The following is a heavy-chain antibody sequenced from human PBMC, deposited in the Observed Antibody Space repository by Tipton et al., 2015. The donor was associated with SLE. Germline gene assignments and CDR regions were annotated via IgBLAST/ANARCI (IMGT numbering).Heavy chain of an antibody. CDR2: ISSSGSTI. CDR3: ASGAFGSSWYEDY. V-gene: IGHV3-48*04. CDR1: GFTFSSYG. J-gene: IGHJ4*02. Sequence: SLRLSCAASGFTFSSYGMHWVRQAPGKGLEWVSYISSSGSTIYYADSVKGRFTISRDNAKNSLYLQMNSLRAEDTAVYYCASGAFGSSWYEDYWGQGTLVTVSS. D-gene: IGHD6-13*01.